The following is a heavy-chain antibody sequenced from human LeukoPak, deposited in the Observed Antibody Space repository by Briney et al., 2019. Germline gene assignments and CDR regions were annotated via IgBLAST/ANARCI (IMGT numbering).Heavy chain of an antibody. CDR1: GYTFTSYG. CDR2: ISAYNGNT. D-gene: IGHD6-13*01. CDR3: ARDRFRWKQHPPNYYYYYMDV. V-gene: IGHV1-18*01. J-gene: IGHJ6*03. Sequence: ASVKVSCKASGYTFTSYGISWVRQAPGQGLEWMGWISAYNGNTNYAQKLQGRVTMTTDTSTSTAYMELRSLRSDDTAVYYCARDRFRWKQHPPNYYYYYMDVWGKGTTVTVSS.